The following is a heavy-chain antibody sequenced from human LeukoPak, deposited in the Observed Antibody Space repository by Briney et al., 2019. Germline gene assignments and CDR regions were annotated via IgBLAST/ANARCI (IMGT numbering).Heavy chain of an antibody. CDR2: IYYSGST. J-gene: IGHJ4*02. CDR1: GGSFSGYY. V-gene: IGHV4-59*01. CDR3: ASYDSSGTLSGYFDY. D-gene: IGHD3-22*01. Sequence: SETLSLTCAVYGGSFSGYYWSWIRQPPGKGLEWIGYIYYSGSTNYNPSLKSRVTISVDTSKNQFSLKLSSVTAADTAVYYCASYDSSGTLSGYFDYWGQGTLVTVSS.